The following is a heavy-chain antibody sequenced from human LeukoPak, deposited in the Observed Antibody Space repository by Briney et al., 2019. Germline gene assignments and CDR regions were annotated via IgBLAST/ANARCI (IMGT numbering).Heavy chain of an antibody. J-gene: IGHJ5*02. CDR3: ARSGVTTYYDYVWGSYRYTNWFDP. Sequence: ASVKVSCKASGYTFTSYDINWVRQATGQGLEWMGWMNPNSGNTGYAQKFQGRVTMTRNTSISTAYMELSSLRSEDTAVYYCARSGVTTYYDYVWGSYRYTNWFDPWGQGTLVTVSS. CDR2: MNPNSGNT. D-gene: IGHD3-16*02. V-gene: IGHV1-8*01. CDR1: GYTFTSYD.